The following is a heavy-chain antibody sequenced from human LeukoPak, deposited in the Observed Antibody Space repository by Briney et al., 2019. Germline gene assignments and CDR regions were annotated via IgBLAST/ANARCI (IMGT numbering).Heavy chain of an antibody. D-gene: IGHD3-10*01. J-gene: IGHJ4*02. CDR1: GFTFDDYG. Sequence: GGSLRLSCAASGFTFDDYGMSWVRQAPGKGLEWVSGINWNGGSTGYADSVKGRFTISRDNAKNSLYLQMNSLRAEDTALYYCARDWGFGELLSAYDYWGQGTLVTVSS. V-gene: IGHV3-20*04. CDR2: INWNGGST. CDR3: ARDWGFGELLSAYDY.